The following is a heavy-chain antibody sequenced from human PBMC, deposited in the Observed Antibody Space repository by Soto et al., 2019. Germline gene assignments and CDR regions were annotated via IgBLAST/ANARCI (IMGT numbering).Heavy chain of an antibody. D-gene: IGHD2-2*01. Sequence: QVQLQESGPGLVKPSQTLSLTCTVSGGSISSGGYYWSWIRQHPGKGLEWIGYIYYTGSTYYNPSLKSRVTISVDTSKNQFSLNLSSVTAADTAVYYGASYCISSNCYPGGDAFDIWGQGTMVTVST. CDR2: IYYTGST. V-gene: IGHV4-31*03. J-gene: IGHJ3*02. CDR3: ASYCISSNCYPGGDAFDI. CDR1: GGSISSGGYY.